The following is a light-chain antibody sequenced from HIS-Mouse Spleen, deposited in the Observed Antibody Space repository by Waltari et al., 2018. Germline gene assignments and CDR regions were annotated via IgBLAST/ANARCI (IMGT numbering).Light chain of an antibody. CDR1: QSVSSY. V-gene: IGKV3-11*01. J-gene: IGKJ3*01. CDR3: QQRSNWPPG. CDR2: DAS. Sequence: EIVLTQSPATLSLSPGERATLSCRASQSVSSYLAWYQQKPGQAPRLLIYDASNRATGIPARFSGSGSGTDLTLTISSLEPEDFAVYYCQQRSNWPPGFGPGTKVDIK.